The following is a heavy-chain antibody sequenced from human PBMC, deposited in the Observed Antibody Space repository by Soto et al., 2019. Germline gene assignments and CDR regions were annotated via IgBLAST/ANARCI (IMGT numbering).Heavy chain of an antibody. Sequence: GGSLRLSCEGSGFTFSTYAMSWIRQAPGKGPEWVSAISGSGGTTYYADSLKGRFTISRDNSKNTLYLQMNSLRAEDTAVYYCARSHDSSSSFLYWGQGTLVTVSS. J-gene: IGHJ4*02. D-gene: IGHD6-6*01. CDR3: ARSHDSSSSFLY. V-gene: IGHV3-23*01. CDR1: GFTFSTYA. CDR2: ISGSGGTT.